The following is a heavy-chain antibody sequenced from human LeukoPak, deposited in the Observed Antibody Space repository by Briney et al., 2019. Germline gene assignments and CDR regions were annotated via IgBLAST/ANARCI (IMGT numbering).Heavy chain of an antibody. J-gene: IGHJ4*02. Sequence: GGALRLSCAASGFTFSSYSMNWVRRAPGKGLEWVSSISSSSSYIYYADSVKGRFTISRDNAKNSLYLQMNSLRAEDTAVYYFARDLISPRVYGYEFDYWGQGTLVTVSS. CDR3: ARDLISPRVYGYEFDY. CDR1: GFTFSSYS. V-gene: IGHV3-21*01. D-gene: IGHD5-18*01. CDR2: ISSSSSYI.